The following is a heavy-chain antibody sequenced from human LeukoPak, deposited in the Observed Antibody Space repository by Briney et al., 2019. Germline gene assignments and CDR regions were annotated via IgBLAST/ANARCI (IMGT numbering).Heavy chain of an antibody. D-gene: IGHD6-6*01. CDR3: AGEYSSSSGTFDY. Sequence: GGSLRLSCAASGFTFSGSAMHWVRQASGKGLEWVGRIRSKTNSYATSYAASVKGRFALSRDDSKNTAYLQMNSLRAEDTAVYYCAGEYSSSSGTFDYWGQGTLVTVSS. CDR1: GFTFSGSA. J-gene: IGHJ4*02. V-gene: IGHV3-73*01. CDR2: IRSKTNSYAT.